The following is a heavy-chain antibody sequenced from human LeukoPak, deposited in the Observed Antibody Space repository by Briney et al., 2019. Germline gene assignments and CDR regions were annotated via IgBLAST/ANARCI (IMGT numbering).Heavy chain of an antibody. CDR1: GGSISGSAYH. CDR3: AKEGSSGYLYFDL. Sequence: PSETLSLTCTVSGGSISGSAYHWGWIRQPPGKGLEWIGSIYYSGSTYYNLSLKSRVIISADTSKNQFSLKLRSVTAADTAVYYCAKEGSSGYLYFDLWGRGTLITVSS. CDR2: IYYSGST. V-gene: IGHV4-39*07. D-gene: IGHD5-18*01. J-gene: IGHJ2*01.